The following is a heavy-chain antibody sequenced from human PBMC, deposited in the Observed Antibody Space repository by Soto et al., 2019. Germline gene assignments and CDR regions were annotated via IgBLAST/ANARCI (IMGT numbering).Heavy chain of an antibody. CDR2: IIPIFGTA. Sequence: ASVKVSCKASGGTFSSYAISWVRQAPGQGLEWMGGIIPIFGTANYAQKFQGRVTITADESTSTAYMELSSLRSEDTAVYYCARDLRVLYYYDSSGPLDAFDIGGQGTMVTVSS. V-gene: IGHV1-69*13. D-gene: IGHD3-22*01. CDR1: GGTFSSYA. CDR3: ARDLRVLYYYDSSGPLDAFDI. J-gene: IGHJ3*02.